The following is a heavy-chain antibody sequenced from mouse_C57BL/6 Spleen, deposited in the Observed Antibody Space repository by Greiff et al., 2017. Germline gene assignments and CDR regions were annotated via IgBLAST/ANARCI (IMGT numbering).Heavy chain of an antibody. CDR3: ARSPSSPYAMDY. D-gene: IGHD1-1*01. CDR1: GYAFSSSW. Sequence: QVQLKQSGPELVKPGASVKISCKASGYAFSSSWMNWVKQRPGKGLEWIGRIYPGDGDTNYNGKFKGKATLTADKSSSTAYMQLSSLTSEDSAVYFCARSPSSPYAMDYWGQGTSVTVSS. V-gene: IGHV1-82*01. CDR2: IYPGDGDT. J-gene: IGHJ4*01.